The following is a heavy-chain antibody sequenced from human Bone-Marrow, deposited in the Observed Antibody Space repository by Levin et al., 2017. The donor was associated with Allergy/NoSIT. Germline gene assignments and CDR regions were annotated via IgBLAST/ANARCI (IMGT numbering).Heavy chain of an antibody. J-gene: IGHJ4*02. CDR3: ARYDYGGNYDY. CDR1: GFTFSRYW. D-gene: IGHD4-23*01. Sequence: PGGSLRLSCAASGFTFSRYWMSWVRQAPRKGLEWVANIKQDGSEKYYVDSVKGRFTISRDNAKNSLYLQMNSLRAEDTAVYYCARYDYGGNYDYWGQGTLVTVSS. V-gene: IGHV3-7*02. CDR2: IKQDGSEK.